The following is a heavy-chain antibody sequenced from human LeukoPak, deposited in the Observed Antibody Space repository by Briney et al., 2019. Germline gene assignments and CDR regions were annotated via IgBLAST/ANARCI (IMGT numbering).Heavy chain of an antibody. Sequence: ASVKVSCKASGGTFSSYAISWVRQAPGQGLEWMGGIIPIFGTANYAQKFQGRVTITADESTSTAYMELSSLRSEDTAVYYCARDSRLGDTAMVPFDYWGQGTLVTVSS. V-gene: IGHV1-69*13. J-gene: IGHJ4*02. CDR1: GGTFSSYA. CDR2: IIPIFGTA. CDR3: ARDSRLGDTAMVPFDY. D-gene: IGHD5-18*01.